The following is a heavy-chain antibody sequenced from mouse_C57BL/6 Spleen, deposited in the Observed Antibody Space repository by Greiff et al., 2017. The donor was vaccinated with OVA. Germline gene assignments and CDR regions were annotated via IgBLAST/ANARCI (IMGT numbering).Heavy chain of an antibody. CDR2: INPNNGGT. CDR1: GYTFTDYN. V-gene: IGHV1-22*01. CDR3: ARLWFYAMDY. Sequence: EVQLQQSGPELVKPGASVKMSCKASGYTFTDYNMHWVKQSHGQSLEWIGYINPNNGGTSYNQKFKGKATLTVDKSSSTAYMELRSLTSEESAVYYCARLWFYAMDYWGQGTSVTVSS. D-gene: IGHD2-2*01. J-gene: IGHJ4*01.